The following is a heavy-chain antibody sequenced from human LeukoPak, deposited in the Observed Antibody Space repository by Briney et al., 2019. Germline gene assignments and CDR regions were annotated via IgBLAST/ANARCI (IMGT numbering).Heavy chain of an antibody. V-gene: IGHV1-69*02. CDR3: ARGNSSGWYQQLDY. Sequence: SVKVSCKASGGTFSSYTISWVRQAPGQALEWMGRIIPILGIANYAQKFQGRVTITADKSTSTAYMELSSLRSEDTAVYYCARGNSSGWYQQLDYWGQGTLVTVSS. CDR1: GGTFSSYT. CDR2: IIPILGIA. D-gene: IGHD6-19*01. J-gene: IGHJ4*02.